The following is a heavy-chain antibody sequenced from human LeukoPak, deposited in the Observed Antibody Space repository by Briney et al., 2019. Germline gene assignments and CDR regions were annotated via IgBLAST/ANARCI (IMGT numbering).Heavy chain of an antibody. CDR3: ARGPYYDILTGLNYYYYGMDV. V-gene: IGHV4-59*01. D-gene: IGHD3-9*01. CDR2: IYYSGST. CDR1: GGSISSYY. Sequence: SETLSLTCTVSGGSISSYYWSWIRQPPGKGLEWIGYIYYSGSTNYNPSLKSRVTISVDTSKNQFSLKLSSVIAADTAVYYCARGPYYDILTGLNYYYYGMDVWGQGTTVTVSS. J-gene: IGHJ6*02.